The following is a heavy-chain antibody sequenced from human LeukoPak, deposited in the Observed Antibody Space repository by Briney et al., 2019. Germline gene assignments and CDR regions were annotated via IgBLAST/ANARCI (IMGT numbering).Heavy chain of an antibody. Sequence: ASVKVSCKASGYTFTGYYMHWVRQAPGQGLEWMGWINPNSGGTNYAQKFQGRVTMTRDTSISTAYMELSRLRSDDTAVYYCARAEAGAISNWFDPWGQGTLVTVSS. CDR3: ARAEAGAISNWFDP. J-gene: IGHJ5*02. V-gene: IGHV1-2*02. D-gene: IGHD1-26*01. CDR1: GYTFTGYY. CDR2: INPNSGGT.